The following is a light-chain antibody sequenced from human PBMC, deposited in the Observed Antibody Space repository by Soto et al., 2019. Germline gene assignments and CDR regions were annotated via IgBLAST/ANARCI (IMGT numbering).Light chain of an antibody. CDR1: QSVTSSC. Sequence: EIVLTQSPGTLSLSPGERATLSCTASQSVTSSCLAWYQRKPGQAPRLLIHTTSIRATDIPDKFSGSVSGTDFTLTISRLEPQDSAVYYCQQCGGSPLFSFGPGTRVDI. V-gene: IGKV3-20*01. J-gene: IGKJ3*01. CDR2: TTS. CDR3: QQCGGSPLFS.